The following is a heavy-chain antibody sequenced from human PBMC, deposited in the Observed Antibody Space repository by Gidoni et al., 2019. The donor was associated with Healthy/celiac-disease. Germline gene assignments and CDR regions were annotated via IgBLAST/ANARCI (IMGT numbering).Heavy chain of an antibody. Sequence: EVQLVESGGGLVKPGGSLRLSFAASGFTFSSYSMNWVRQAPGKGLEWVSSISSSSSYIYYADSVKGRFTISRDNAKNSLYLKMNSLRAEDTAVYYCARDIRASYFDYWGQGTLVTVSS. CDR1: GFTFSSYS. CDR2: ISSSSSYI. J-gene: IGHJ4*02. D-gene: IGHD1-20*01. CDR3: ARDIRASYFDY. V-gene: IGHV3-21*01.